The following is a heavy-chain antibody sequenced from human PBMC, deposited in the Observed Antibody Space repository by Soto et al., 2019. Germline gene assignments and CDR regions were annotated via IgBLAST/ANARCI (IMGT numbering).Heavy chain of an antibody. CDR3: ARGYRPSGYSSSWVFDY. CDR1: GGSINSGGYY. Sequence: QVQLRESGPGLVKPSQTLSLTCTVSGGSINSGGYYWNWIRQHPGKGLEWIGYMYYSGSTYYNPFLRSRVIISADTSENHFSLKLSSVTAADTAAYFCARGYRPSGYSSSWVFDYWGQGTLVNVSS. D-gene: IGHD6-13*01. J-gene: IGHJ4*02. CDR2: MYYSGST. V-gene: IGHV4-31*03.